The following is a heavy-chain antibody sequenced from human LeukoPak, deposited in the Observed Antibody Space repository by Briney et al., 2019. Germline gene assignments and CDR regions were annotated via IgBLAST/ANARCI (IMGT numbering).Heavy chain of an antibody. CDR2: IRYDGSNK. CDR3: AKDHLMYVVPAAKSWFDP. V-gene: IGHV3-30*02. Sequence: GGSLRLSCAASGFTFSSYGMHWVRQAPGKGVEGVAFIRYDGSNKYYADSVKGRFTISRDNSKKTLYLQMNRQRAEETGVYYCAKDHLMYVVPAAKSWFDPWGQGTLVTVSS. J-gene: IGHJ5*02. D-gene: IGHD2-2*01. CDR1: GFTFSSYG.